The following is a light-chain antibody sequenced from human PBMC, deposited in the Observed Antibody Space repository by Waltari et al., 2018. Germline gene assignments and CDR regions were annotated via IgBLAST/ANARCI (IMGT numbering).Light chain of an antibody. V-gene: IGKV3-15*01. CDR2: GAS. CDR3: QQYNNWWT. J-gene: IGKJ1*01. Sequence: EIVMTQSPATLSVSPGERVTLSCRASQSVSSNLAWYQQKPGQAPRLLIYGASTRATGIPARFSGSGSGTEFTLSISSLQSEDFAVYYCQQYNNWWTFGQGP. CDR1: QSVSSN.